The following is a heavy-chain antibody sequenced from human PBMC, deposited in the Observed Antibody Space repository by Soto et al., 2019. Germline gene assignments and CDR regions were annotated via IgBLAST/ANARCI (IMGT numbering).Heavy chain of an antibody. CDR2: IYYSGST. CDR1: GGSISSGGYY. J-gene: IGHJ4*02. D-gene: IGHD3-9*01. V-gene: IGHV4-31*03. CDR3: ARAGAPHFDILSGPKPQRFYY. Sequence: QVQLQASGPGLVKPSQTLSLTCTVSGGSISSGGYYWSWIRQHPGKVLEWIGYIYYSGSTYYNPSLKSRVTISVATSKNQFSLKLSSVTAAATAVYYCARAGAPHFDILSGPKPQRFYYWGQGTLVTVSS.